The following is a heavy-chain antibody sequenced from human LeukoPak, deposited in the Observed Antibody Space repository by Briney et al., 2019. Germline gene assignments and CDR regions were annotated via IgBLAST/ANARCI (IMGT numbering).Heavy chain of an antibody. D-gene: IGHD3-10*01. Sequence: SETLSLTCSVSGGSITNSYYWGWVRQPPGKGLEWIGSFYSSGETHYHPSLKSRVTMSVDTSKNQFSLKLSSVTAADTAAYYCARGASGYYGSGSYTFDYWGQGTLVTVSS. CDR2: FYSSGET. CDR1: GGSITNSYY. J-gene: IGHJ4*02. CDR3: ARGASGYYGSGSYTFDY. V-gene: IGHV4-39*07.